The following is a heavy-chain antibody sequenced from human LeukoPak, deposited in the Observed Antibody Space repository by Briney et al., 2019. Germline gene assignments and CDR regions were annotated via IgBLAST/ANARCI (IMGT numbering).Heavy chain of an antibody. CDR3: ARDKKDTAMDPGMDV. D-gene: IGHD5-18*01. J-gene: IGHJ6*02. CDR2: IIPILGIA. CDR1: GGTFSSYA. V-gene: IGHV1-69*04. Sequence: ASVKVSCRASGGTFSSYAIRWVRQAPGQGLEWMGRIIPILGIANYAQKFQGRVTITADKSTSTAYMELSSLRSEDPAVYYCARDKKDTAMDPGMDVWGQGTTVTVSS.